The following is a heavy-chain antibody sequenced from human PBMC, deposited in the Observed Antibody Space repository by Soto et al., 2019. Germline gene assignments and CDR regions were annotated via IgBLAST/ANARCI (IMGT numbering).Heavy chain of an antibody. Sequence: EVQLLESGGGLGQPGGSLRPSCAASGFTFSSFAMNWARQAPGKGLEWDSVTSGSGGTTYYADSGKGRFTISRDNSKNTLYLQMQSLRAEDTAVYYCAKSKTVISDYFDSWGQGTLVTVSS. D-gene: IGHD2-21*01. CDR1: GFTFSSFA. V-gene: IGHV3-23*01. J-gene: IGHJ4*02. CDR2: TSGSGGTT. CDR3: AKSKTVISDYFDS.